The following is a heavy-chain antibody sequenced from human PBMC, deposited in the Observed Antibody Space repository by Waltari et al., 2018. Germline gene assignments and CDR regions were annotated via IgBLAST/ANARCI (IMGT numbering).Heavy chain of an antibody. CDR2: MSHDGSKK. CDR1: GFIFGSYG. CDR3: AREDILVWFRESFGWFDP. Sequence: QVQLVESGGGVVQPGRSLRLSCAASGFIFGSYGIHWVRQAPGKGLEWVAFMSHDGSKKYYADSVRGRFTVSRDNSKDTLYLHMNSLRAEDTAVYYCAREDILVWFRESFGWFDPWGQGTLVTVSS. D-gene: IGHD3-10*01. J-gene: IGHJ5*02. V-gene: IGHV3-30-3*01.